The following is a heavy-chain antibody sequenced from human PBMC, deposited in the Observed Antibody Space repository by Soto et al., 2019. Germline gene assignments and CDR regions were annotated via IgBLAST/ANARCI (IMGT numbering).Heavy chain of an antibody. CDR3: VTYGDYAWEMDY. V-gene: IGHV1-69*02. CDR2: IIPILGIA. D-gene: IGHD4-17*01. CDR1: GGTFSSYT. Sequence: QVQLVQSGAEVKKPGSSVKVSCKASGGTFSSYTISWVRQAPGQGLEWMGRIIPILGIANYAQKFQGRVTIXAXXSTSTAYMELSSLRSEDTAVYYCVTYGDYAWEMDYWGQGTLVTISS. J-gene: IGHJ4*02.